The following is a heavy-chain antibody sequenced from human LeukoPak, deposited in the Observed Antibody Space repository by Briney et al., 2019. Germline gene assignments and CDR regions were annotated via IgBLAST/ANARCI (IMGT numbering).Heavy chain of an antibody. D-gene: IGHD4-23*01. CDR1: GYTFTGYY. CDR3: ARARGLRWWADAFDI. J-gene: IGHJ3*02. CDR2: INPNSGGT. V-gene: IGHV1-2*02. Sequence: GASVKVSCKASGYTFTGYYMHWVRQAPGQGLEWMGWINPNSGGTNYAQKFQGRVTMTRDTSISTAYMELSRLRSDDTAVYYCARARGLRWWADAFDIWGQGTMVTVSS.